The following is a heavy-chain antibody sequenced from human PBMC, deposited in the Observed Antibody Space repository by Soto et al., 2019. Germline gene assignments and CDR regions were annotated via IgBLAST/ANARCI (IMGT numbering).Heavy chain of an antibody. J-gene: IGHJ6*02. V-gene: IGHV3-21*01. CDR3: ARDRGYDAHDYYYNAMDV. Sequence: GGSLRLSCISSGFTFRTYTMNWVRQAPGKWLEWVSGIRGFSPYTFYAESVKGRFTISRDNAKNSLYLQMNSLRAEDTAVYYCARDRGYDAHDYYYNAMDVWGQGXTVTVYS. CDR2: IRGFSPYT. CDR1: GFTFRTYT. D-gene: IGHD2-15*01.